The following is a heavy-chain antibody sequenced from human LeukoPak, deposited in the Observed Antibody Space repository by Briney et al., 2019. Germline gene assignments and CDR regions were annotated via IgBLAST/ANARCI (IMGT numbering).Heavy chain of an antibody. CDR1: GYTFTGYY. D-gene: IGHD3-22*01. Sequence: ASVKVSCKASGYTFTGYYMHWVRQAPGQGLEWMGWINPNSGGTNYAQKFQGRVTMTRDTSISTAYMELSRLRSDDTAVYYCARAPYDSSGYWNYWGQGTLVTVSS. CDR3: ARAPYDSSGYWNY. CDR2: INPNSGGT. V-gene: IGHV1-2*02. J-gene: IGHJ4*02.